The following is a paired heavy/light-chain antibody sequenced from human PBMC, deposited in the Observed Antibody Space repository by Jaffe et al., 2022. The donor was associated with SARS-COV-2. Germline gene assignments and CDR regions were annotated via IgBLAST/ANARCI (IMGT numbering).Light chain of an antibody. CDR2: DAS. Sequence: EIVMTQSPATLSVSPGERATLSCTASQSVSSNLAWYQQKPGQAPRLLIYDASTRATGIPARFSGSGSGTEFTLTISSLQSEDFAVYYCHQYNNWPWYTFGQGTKLEIK. CDR3: HQYNNWPWYT. J-gene: IGKJ2*01. CDR1: QSVSSN. V-gene: IGKV3-15*01.
Heavy chain of an antibody. J-gene: IGHJ4*02. Sequence: QVQLVESGGGVVQPGRSLRLSCAASGFTFSSYAMHWVRQAPGKGLEWVAVISYDESKKYCADSVKGRFTISRDNSNNTLYLQMNSLRAEDTAVYYCARAQLLWFGELVSNLDYWGQGILVTVSS. CDR2: ISYDESKK. D-gene: IGHD3-10*01. CDR1: GFTFSSYA. CDR3: ARAQLLWFGELVSNLDY. V-gene: IGHV3-30*04.